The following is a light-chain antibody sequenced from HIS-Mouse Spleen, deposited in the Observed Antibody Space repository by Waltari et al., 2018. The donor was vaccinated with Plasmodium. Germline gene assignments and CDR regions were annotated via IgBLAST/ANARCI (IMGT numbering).Light chain of an antibody. CDR2: EDS. J-gene: IGLJ3*02. V-gene: IGLV3-10*01. CDR1: ALPKKY. Sequence: SYELTQPPPVSVSPGQTARITCSGDALPKKYAYCYQQKSGQAPVLVIYEDSKRPAGIPERVSCSSSGTMATFTISGAQVEYEADYYCYSTDSSGNHRVFGGGTKLTVL. CDR3: YSTDSSGNHRV.